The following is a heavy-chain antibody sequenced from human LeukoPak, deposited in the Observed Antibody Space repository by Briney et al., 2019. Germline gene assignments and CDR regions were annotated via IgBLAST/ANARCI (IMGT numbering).Heavy chain of an antibody. D-gene: IGHD3-10*01. Sequence: PSQTLSLTCTVSGGSISSGDYYWSWIRQPPGKGLEWIGYIYYSGSTYYNPSLKSRVTISVDTSKNQFSLKLSPVTAADTAVYYCARTAYGSGSYYKGPNAFDIWGQGTMVTVSS. CDR2: IYYSGST. J-gene: IGHJ3*02. CDR3: ARTAYGSGSYYKGPNAFDI. V-gene: IGHV4-30-4*08. CDR1: GGSISSGDYY.